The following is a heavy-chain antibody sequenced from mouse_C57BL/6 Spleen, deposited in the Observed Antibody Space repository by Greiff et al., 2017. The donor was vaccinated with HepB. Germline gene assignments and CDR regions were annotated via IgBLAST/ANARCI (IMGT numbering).Heavy chain of an antibody. J-gene: IGHJ4*01. CDR2: INPNNGGT. D-gene: IGHD2-1*01. CDR3: AHGTWYAMDY. V-gene: IGHV1-22*01. Sequence: VHVKQSGPELVKPGASVKMSCKASGYTFTDYNMHWVKQSHGKSLEWIGYINPNNGGTSYNQKFKGKATLTVNKSSSTAYMELRSLTSEDSAVYYCAHGTWYAMDYWGQGTSVTVSS. CDR1: GYTFTDYN.